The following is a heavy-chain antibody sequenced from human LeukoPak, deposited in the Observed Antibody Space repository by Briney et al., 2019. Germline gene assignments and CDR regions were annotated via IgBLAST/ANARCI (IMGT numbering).Heavy chain of an antibody. Sequence: SETLSLTCAVYGGSFSGYYWSWVRQPPGKGLEWIGEINHSGSNKYSPSLESRLTISVDTSKNQFSLKLSSVTAADTAVYYCASVYYYGSGSYFDYWGQGTLVTLSS. CDR2: INHSGSN. CDR1: GGSFSGYY. CDR3: ASVYYYGSGSYFDY. D-gene: IGHD3-10*01. V-gene: IGHV4-34*01. J-gene: IGHJ4*02.